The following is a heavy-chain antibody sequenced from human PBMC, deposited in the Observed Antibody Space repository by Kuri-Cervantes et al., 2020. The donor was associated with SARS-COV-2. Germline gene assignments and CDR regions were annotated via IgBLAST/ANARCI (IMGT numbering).Heavy chain of an antibody. J-gene: IGHJ4*02. CDR2: ISVSGDGT. Sequence: GESLKISCAASGFNFRACAMSWVRQAPGKGLEWVSGISVSGDGTYYADSVKGRFTISRDNSKNALYLQMNSLRVGDTALYFCVKDGWNLGDYFDFWGQGTLVTVSS. D-gene: IGHD1-1*01. CDR1: GFNFRACA. V-gene: IGHV3-23*01. CDR3: VKDGWNLGDYFDF.